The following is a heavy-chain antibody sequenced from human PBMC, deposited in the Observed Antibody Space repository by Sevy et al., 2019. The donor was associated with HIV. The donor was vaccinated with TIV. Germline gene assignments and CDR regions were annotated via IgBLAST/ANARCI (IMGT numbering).Heavy chain of an antibody. Sequence: GGSLRLSCAASGFTFSKYGMGWVRQAPGKGLELVANIKQDAGQKYYVDSVKGRFTITRDNAKNSLYLQMNSLSAEDTAVYFCARDDGNYYFHYWGQGTLLTVSS. V-gene: IGHV3-7*01. CDR1: GFTFSKYG. D-gene: IGHD1-7*01. CDR3: ARDDGNYYFHY. CDR2: IKQDAGQK. J-gene: IGHJ4*02.